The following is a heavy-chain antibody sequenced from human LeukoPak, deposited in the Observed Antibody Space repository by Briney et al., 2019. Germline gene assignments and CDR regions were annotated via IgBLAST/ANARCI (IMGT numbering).Heavy chain of an antibody. Sequence: PSETLSLTCTVSGGSISSNDYYWGWIRQPPGKGLEWIGEINHSGSTNYNPSLKSRVTISVDTSQNQFSLNLKSVTAADTAVYYCAIGYCSTNRCNYDYWGQGTLVTVSS. D-gene: IGHD2-2*01. J-gene: IGHJ4*02. CDR3: AIGYCSTNRCNYDY. CDR1: GGSISSNDYY. CDR2: INHSGST. V-gene: IGHV4-39*01.